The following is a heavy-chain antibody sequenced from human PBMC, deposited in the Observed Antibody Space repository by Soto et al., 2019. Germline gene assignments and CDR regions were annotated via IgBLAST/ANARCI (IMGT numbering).Heavy chain of an antibody. J-gene: IGHJ6*02. V-gene: IGHV4-59*01. Sequence: PSGTLALSCTVSAGSISSCYWSWIRQPPGKGLEWIGYIYYGGSTNSNSSLKSRVTISLDTSKNQFSLNLSSVTAADPAVYYCGRGGGRTVPAPPYGMDVWGQGNTVTVSS. CDR1: AGSISSCY. CDR3: GRGGGRTVPAPPYGMDV. CDR2: IYYGGST. D-gene: IGHD3-10*01.